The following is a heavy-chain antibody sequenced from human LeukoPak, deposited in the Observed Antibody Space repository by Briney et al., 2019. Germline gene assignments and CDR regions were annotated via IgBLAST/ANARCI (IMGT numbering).Heavy chain of an antibody. J-gene: IGHJ4*01. CDR1: GFTFSTYG. D-gene: IGHD3-9*01. CDR2: TSFDGSNQ. CDR3: AKGIRDFSWLPSLDW. V-gene: IGHV3-30*18. Sequence: GRSLRLSCAASGFTFSTYGMHWVRQAPGKGLEWVAVTSFDGSNQYYGDSVKGRFTISRDNFKSTLFLQMNSLRAEDTAVYYCAKGIRDFSWLPSLDWWGQESWSPSPQ.